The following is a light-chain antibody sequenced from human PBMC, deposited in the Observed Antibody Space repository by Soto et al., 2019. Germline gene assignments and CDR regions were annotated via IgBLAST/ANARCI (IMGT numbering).Light chain of an antibody. CDR3: QQYNSYQYT. CDR2: DAS. J-gene: IGKJ2*01. Sequence: DIQMTQSPSTLSASVGDRVTITCRASQSISSWVAWYQQKPGKAPKLLIYDASSLESGGPSRFSGSGSGTEFTLTISSLQTDDFAAYYCQQYNSYQYTFGQGNKLEIK. CDR1: QSISSW. V-gene: IGKV1-5*01.